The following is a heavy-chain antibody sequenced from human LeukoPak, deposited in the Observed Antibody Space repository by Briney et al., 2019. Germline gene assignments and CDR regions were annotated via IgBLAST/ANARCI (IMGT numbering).Heavy chain of an antibody. CDR1: GFTFSSYA. V-gene: IGHV3-64D*09. Sequence: GGSLRLSCSASGFTFSSYAMHWVRQAPGKGLEYVSAISSNGGSTYYAGSVKGRFTISRDNSKNTLYLQMSSLRAEDTAVYYCVKGPYSGSYYYWGQGTLVTVSS. CDR3: VKGPYSGSYYY. J-gene: IGHJ4*02. CDR2: ISSNGGST. D-gene: IGHD1-26*01.